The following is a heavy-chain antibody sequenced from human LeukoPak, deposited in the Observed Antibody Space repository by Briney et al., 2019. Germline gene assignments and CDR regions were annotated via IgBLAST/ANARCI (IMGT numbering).Heavy chain of an antibody. V-gene: IGHV5-51*01. CDR2: IYPGDSDI. Sequence: GESLKISCKGSGYRFTIYWIGWVRQMPGRGLEWIGIIYPGDSDIRYSPSFQGQVNISADKSISTAYLQWSSLKASDTAMYYCARPAGADYYGSGSYPLDYWGQGTLVTVSS. D-gene: IGHD3-10*01. J-gene: IGHJ4*02. CDR1: GYRFTIYW. CDR3: ARPAGADYYGSGSYPLDY.